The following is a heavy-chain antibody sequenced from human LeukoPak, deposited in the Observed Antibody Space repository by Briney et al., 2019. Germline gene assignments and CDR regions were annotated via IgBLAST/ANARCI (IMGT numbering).Heavy chain of an antibody. J-gene: IGHJ4*02. CDR2: IYHSGST. Sequence: PSQTLSLTCTVPGGSISSGGYYWSWIRQPPGKGLEWIGYIYHSGSTYYNPSLKSRVTISVDRSKNQFSLKLSSVTAADTAVYYCARGPIVGATTHIDYWGQGTLVTVSS. V-gene: IGHV4-30-2*01. D-gene: IGHD1-26*01. CDR3: ARGPIVGATTHIDY. CDR1: GGSISSGGYY.